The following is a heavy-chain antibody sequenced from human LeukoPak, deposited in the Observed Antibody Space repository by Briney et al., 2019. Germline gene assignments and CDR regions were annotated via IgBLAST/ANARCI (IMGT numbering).Heavy chain of an antibody. CDR2: INPNSGGT. CDR1: GYTFTSYD. D-gene: IGHD3-3*01. J-gene: IGHJ6*02. Sequence: ASVKVSFKASGYTFTSYDINWVRQATGQGLEWMGWINPNSGGTNYAQKFQGRVTMTRDTSISTAYMELSRLRSDDTAVYYCAGYVLRFLEWFRPGDYYGMDVWGQGTTVTVSS. CDR3: AGYVLRFLEWFRPGDYYGMDV. V-gene: IGHV1-2*02.